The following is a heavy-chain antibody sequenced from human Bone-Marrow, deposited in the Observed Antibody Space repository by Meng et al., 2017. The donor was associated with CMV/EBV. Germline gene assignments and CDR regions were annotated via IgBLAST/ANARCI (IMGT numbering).Heavy chain of an antibody. V-gene: IGHV1-69*12. J-gene: IGHJ4*02. CDR3: ARGRIPATSLDY. D-gene: IGHD2-15*01. CDR1: GGTFRSYA. Sequence: QVQLVQAGDEGQTPGASVTGSCQGNGGTFRSYALSWVRQGPGQGLEWMGGVNPIFGTANYAQKFKGRVTINEDESPSTDYMELRNLRSDDTAVYYCARGRIPATSLDYWGQGTLVTVSS. CDR2: VNPIFGTA.